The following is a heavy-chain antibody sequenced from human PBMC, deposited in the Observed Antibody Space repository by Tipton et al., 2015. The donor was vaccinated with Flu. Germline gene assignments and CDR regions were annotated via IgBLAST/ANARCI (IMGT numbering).Heavy chain of an antibody. Sequence: SLRLSCAASGFAFSSYEMNWVRQAPGRGLEWVSYISSGGTTVDYAHSVKGRFTISRDDSKNSLYLQMDSLRAEDTAVYYCARDVAFKWFDPWGQGTLVTVSS. CDR1: GFAFSSYE. V-gene: IGHV3-48*03. CDR3: ARDVAFKWFDP. CDR2: ISSGGTTV. D-gene: IGHD2-21*01. J-gene: IGHJ5*02.